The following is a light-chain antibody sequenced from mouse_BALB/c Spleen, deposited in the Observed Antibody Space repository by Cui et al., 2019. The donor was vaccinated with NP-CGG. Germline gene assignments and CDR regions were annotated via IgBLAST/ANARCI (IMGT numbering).Light chain of an antibody. CDR3: TLWYSNHWV. V-gene: IGLV1*01. CDR2: GTN. Sequence: QAVVPRESAPTPSPGETVTLTCRSSTGAVTTSNYANWVQEKPNHLFTGLIGGTNNRAPGVPARFSGSLIGDKAALTITGAQTEDEAIYFCTLWYSNHWVFGGGTKLTVL. CDR1: TGAVTTSNY. J-gene: IGLJ1*01.